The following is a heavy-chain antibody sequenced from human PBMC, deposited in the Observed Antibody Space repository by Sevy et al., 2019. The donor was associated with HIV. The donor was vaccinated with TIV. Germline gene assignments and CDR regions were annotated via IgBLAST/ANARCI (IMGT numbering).Heavy chain of an antibody. D-gene: IGHD4-17*01. CDR3: ASDQHDYAGNLRTGWFDH. J-gene: IGHJ5*02. V-gene: IGHV3-30-3*01. CDR1: GFTFSSYA. CDR2: ISYDGSNK. Sequence: GGSLRLSCAASGFTFSSYAMHWVRQAPGKGLEWVAVISYDGSNKYYADSVKGRFTISRDNSKNRLYLQVKSLRTEDTAVYYCASDQHDYAGNLRTGWFDHWGQATLFTVSS.